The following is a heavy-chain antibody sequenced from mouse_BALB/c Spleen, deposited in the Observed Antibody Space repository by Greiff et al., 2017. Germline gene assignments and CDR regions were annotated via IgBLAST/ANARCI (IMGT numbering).Heavy chain of an antibody. Sequence: EVMLVESGPELVKPGASVKISCKTSGYTFTEYTMHWVKQSHGKSLEWIGGINPNNGGTSYNQKFKGKATLTVDKSSSTAYMELRSLTSEDSAVYYCARGRYDGESFDYWGQGTTLTVSS. J-gene: IGHJ2*01. V-gene: IGHV1-18*01. CDR1: GYTFTEYT. CDR3: ARGRYDGESFDY. D-gene: IGHD2-14*01. CDR2: INPNNGGT.